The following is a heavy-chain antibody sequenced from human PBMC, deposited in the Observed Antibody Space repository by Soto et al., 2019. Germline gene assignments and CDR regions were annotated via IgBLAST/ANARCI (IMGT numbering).Heavy chain of an antibody. J-gene: IGHJ4*02. D-gene: IGHD3-22*01. V-gene: IGHV3-23*01. CDR3: AKEADISGYYPDY. CDR1: GFTFSSYA. CDR2: ISGSGGST. Sequence: TGGSLRLSCAASGFTFSSYAMSWVRQAPGKGLEWVSVISGSGGSTHYADSVKGRSTISRDSSKNTLHLQVNSLRGEDTAVYYCAKEADISGYYPDYWGQGTQVTVSS.